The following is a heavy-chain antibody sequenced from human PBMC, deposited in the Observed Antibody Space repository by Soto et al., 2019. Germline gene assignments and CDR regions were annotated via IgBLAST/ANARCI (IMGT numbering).Heavy chain of an antibody. CDR1: GYSFAGYW. Sequence: GESLKISCKGSGYSFAGYWITWVLQKPGKGLAWMGRIDPSDSQTYYSPSFRGHVTISVTKSITTVFLQWSSLRASDTAMYYCARQIYDSDTGPNFQYYFDSWGQGTPVTVYS. J-gene: IGHJ4*02. D-gene: IGHD3-22*01. V-gene: IGHV5-10-1*01. CDR2: IDPSDSQT. CDR3: ARQIYDSDTGPNFQYYFDS.